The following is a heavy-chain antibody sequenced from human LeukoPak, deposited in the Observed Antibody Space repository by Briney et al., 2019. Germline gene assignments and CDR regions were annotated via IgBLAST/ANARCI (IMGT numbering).Heavy chain of an antibody. CDR1: GFTFSDYY. Sequence: PGGSLRLSCAASGFTFSDYYMSWIRQAPGKGLERVSYISSSGSTIYYADSVKGRFTISRDNAKNSLYLQMNSLRAEDTAVYYCARESYCSSTSCYGGDYWGQGTLVTVSS. V-gene: IGHV3-11*01. CDR3: ARESYCSSTSCYGGDY. J-gene: IGHJ4*02. CDR2: ISSSGSTI. D-gene: IGHD2-2*01.